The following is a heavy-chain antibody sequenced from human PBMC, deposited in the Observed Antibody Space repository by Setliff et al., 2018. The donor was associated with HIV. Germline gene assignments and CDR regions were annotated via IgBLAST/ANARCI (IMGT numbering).Heavy chain of an antibody. J-gene: IGHJ3*01. D-gene: IGHD3-3*01. CDR2: IKEDGSAT. CDR1: GFSFSKYS. V-gene: IGHV3-7*01. CDR3: AREGVHHNFWSGYTYYYGRDV. Sequence: GGSLRLSCTAFGFSFSKYSMSWVRQAPGKGREWVSNIKEDGSATYYVESVRGRFTISRDNPNNLLYLQMDSLRGEDTAVYYCAREGVHHNFWSGYTYYYGRDVWGQGTTVTVSS.